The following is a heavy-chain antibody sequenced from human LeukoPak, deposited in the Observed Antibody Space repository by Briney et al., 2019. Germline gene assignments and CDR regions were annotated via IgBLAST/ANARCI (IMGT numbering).Heavy chain of an antibody. J-gene: IGHJ4*02. CDR2: IYHSGST. CDR3: ARIYDYGVDY. Sequence: SETLSLTCTVSGYSISSGYYWGWIRQPPGKGLEWIGSIYHSGSTYYNPSLKSRVTISVDTSKNQFSLKLSSVTAADTAVYYCARIYDYGVDYWGQGTLVTVSS. CDR1: GYSISSGYY. D-gene: IGHD4-17*01. V-gene: IGHV4-38-2*02.